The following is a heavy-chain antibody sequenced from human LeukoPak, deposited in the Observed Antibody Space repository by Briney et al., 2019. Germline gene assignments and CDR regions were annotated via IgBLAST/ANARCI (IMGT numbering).Heavy chain of an antibody. V-gene: IGHV3-23*01. J-gene: IGHJ4*02. CDR2: ISGSGGSA. CDR1: GFTFSSYA. Sequence: QPGGSLRVSCAASGFTFSSYAMSWVRQAPGKGLEWVSAISGSGGSAFYADSVKGRFTISRDNSKNTLYLQMNSLRAEDTAVYYCAKTTDCSGSSCYAAGGHWGQGTLVSVSS. CDR3: AKTTDCSGSSCYAAGGH. D-gene: IGHD2-2*01.